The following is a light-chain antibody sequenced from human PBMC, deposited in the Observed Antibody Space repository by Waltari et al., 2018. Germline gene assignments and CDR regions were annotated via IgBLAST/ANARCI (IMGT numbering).Light chain of an antibody. CDR3: QEYESFSRVYT. CDR1: QNINNW. V-gene: IGKV1-5*03. J-gene: IGKJ2*01. Sequence: DIQMTQSPSTLSASVGDTVTITCRASQNINNWWAWYQQKPGKAPNLLIYRASTLETGVPSRFSGSGSGTEFTLTISSLQPDDFATYYCQEYESFSRVYTFGQGTKLEIK. CDR2: RAS.